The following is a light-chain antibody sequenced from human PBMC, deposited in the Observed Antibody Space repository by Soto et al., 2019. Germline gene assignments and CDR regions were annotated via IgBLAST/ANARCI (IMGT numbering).Light chain of an antibody. Sequence: DIQMTQSPSSLSASVGDRFTITCRASQSISSYLNWYQQKPGKAPKLLIYAASSLQSGVPSRFSGSGSGTDFTLTISSLQPEDFATYYCQQSYSTLFTFGPGTKVDNK. CDR3: QQSYSTLFT. V-gene: IGKV1-39*01. CDR2: AAS. CDR1: QSISSY. J-gene: IGKJ3*01.